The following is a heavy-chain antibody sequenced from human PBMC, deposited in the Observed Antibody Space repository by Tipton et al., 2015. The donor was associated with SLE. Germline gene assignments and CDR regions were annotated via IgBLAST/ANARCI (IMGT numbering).Heavy chain of an antibody. CDR1: GSSISSGYY. D-gene: IGHD2-2*01. J-gene: IGHJ4*02. Sequence: LRLSCPVSGSSISSGYYWGWIRQPPGKGLEWIGTIYHNGDTYYKSSLKSRVTISVDMSKNQFSLKLTSVTAADTAVYYCATSPLTLWGQGTLVTVSS. CDR3: ATSPLTL. CDR2: IYHNGDT. V-gene: IGHV4-38-2*01.